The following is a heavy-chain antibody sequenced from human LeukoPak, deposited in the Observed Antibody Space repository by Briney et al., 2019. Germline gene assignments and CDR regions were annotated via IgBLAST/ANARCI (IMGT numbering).Heavy chain of an antibody. CDR2: ISGSGGST. J-gene: IGHJ4*02. CDR3: VKPITGYSSGWVFDY. V-gene: IGHV3-23*01. Sequence: GGSLRLSCAASGFTFSSYAMSWVRQAPGKGLEWVSAISGSGGSTYYADSVKGRFTISRDNSKNTLYLQMNSLRAEDTAVYYCVKPITGYSSGWVFDYWGQGTLVTVSS. D-gene: IGHD6-19*01. CDR1: GFTFSSYA.